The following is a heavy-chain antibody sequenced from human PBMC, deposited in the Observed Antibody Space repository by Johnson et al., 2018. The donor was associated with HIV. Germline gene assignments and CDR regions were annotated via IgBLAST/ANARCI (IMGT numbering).Heavy chain of an antibody. CDR2: ISWNSGII. Sequence: VQLVESGGGLVQPGGSLRLSCAASGFTFDDYAMHLVLQAPGKGLEWVSGISWNSGIIGYADSVKGRFTISRDNTKNSLYMQMNTLRAEDTALYYCAKRVKYGDYEGFDIWGQGTMVTVSS. J-gene: IGHJ3*02. CDR1: GFTFDDYA. D-gene: IGHD2-21*01. CDR3: AKRVKYGDYEGFDI. V-gene: IGHV3-9*01.